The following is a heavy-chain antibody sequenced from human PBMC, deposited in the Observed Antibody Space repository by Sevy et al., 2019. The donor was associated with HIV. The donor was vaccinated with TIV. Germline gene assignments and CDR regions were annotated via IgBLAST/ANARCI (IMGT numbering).Heavy chain of an antibody. CDR3: AKDNRPATMSNSSYYYYYGMDV. CDR2: ISWNSVSL. CDR1: GFRFSDYA. V-gene: IGHV3-9*01. J-gene: IGHJ6*02. D-gene: IGHD6-6*01. Sequence: GGSLRLSCAASGFRFSDYAMHWVRQAPGKGLEWVSGISWNSVSLDYADSVKGRFTISRDNAKNSLYLQMNRLRSEDPAFYYCAKDNRPATMSNSSYYYYYGMDVWGQGTTVTVSS.